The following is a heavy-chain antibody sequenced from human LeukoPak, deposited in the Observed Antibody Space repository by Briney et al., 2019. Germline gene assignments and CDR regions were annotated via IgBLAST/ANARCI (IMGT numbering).Heavy chain of an antibody. CDR2: INHSGST. CDR3: AREGIAARLEYYFDY. Sequence: SETLSLTCAVYGGSFSGYYWSWIRQPPGKGLEWIGKINHSGSTNYNPSLKSRVTISVDTSKNQFSLKLSSVTAADTAVYYCAREGIAARLEYYFDYWGQGTLVTVSS. D-gene: IGHD6-6*01. CDR1: GGSFSGYY. J-gene: IGHJ4*02. V-gene: IGHV4-34*01.